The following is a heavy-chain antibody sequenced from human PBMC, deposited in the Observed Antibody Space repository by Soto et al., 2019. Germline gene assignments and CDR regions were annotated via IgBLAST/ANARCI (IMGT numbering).Heavy chain of an antibody. J-gene: IGHJ3*02. V-gene: IGHV1-69*02. CDR2: IIPILGIA. D-gene: IGHD3-22*01. Sequence: ASVKVSCKASGGTFSSYTISWVRQAPGQGLEWMGRIIPILGIANYAQKFQGRVTITADKSTSTAYMELSSLRSEDTAVYYCARHYDSTPRGAFDIWGQGTMVTVSS. CDR1: GGTFSSYT. CDR3: ARHYDSTPRGAFDI.